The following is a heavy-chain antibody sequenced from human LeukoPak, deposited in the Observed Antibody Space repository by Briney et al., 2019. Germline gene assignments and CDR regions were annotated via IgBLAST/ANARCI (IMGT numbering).Heavy chain of an antibody. V-gene: IGHV3-30*04. CDR1: GFTFSSYA. J-gene: IGHJ6*03. Sequence: PGRSLRLSCAASGFTFSSYAMHWVRQAPGKGLEWGAVISYDGSNKYYADSVKGRFTISRDNSKNTLYLQMNSLRAEDTAVYYCARDEYYMDVWGKGTTVTVSS. CDR3: ARDEYYMDV. CDR2: ISYDGSNK.